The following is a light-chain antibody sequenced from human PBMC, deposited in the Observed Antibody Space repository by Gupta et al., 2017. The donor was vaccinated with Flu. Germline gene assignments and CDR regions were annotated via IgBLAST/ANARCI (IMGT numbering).Light chain of an antibody. Sequence: VTISCSGSSSNIGVNYVFWYQQLPGPAPKLLIYRNNQRPSGVPDRFSGSKSGTSASLAISGLRSEDEADYYCASWDDSLSGSYVFGTGTKVTVL. CDR2: RNN. J-gene: IGLJ1*01. CDR3: ASWDDSLSGSYV. V-gene: IGLV1-47*01. CDR1: SSNIGVNY.